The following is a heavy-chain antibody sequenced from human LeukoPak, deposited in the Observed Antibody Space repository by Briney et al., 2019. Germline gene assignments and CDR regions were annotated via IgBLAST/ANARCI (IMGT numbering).Heavy chain of an antibody. D-gene: IGHD3-3*01. CDR3: ARAILTPSGYVWYFDL. CDR1: GGSISSGGFW. CDR2: IYYSGST. J-gene: IGHJ2*01. Sequence: SQTLSLTCTVSGGSISSGGFWWRCIRQHPGKGLEWMGYIYYSGSTYYNPSLKSRVTMSVDTSKNQFSLKLSSVTAADTAVYYCARAILTPSGYVWYFDLWGRGTLVTVSS. V-gene: IGHV4-31*03.